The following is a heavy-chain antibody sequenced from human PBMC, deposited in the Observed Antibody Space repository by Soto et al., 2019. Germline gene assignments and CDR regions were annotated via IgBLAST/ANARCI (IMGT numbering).Heavy chain of an antibody. CDR2: IYYNGNT. V-gene: IGHV4-59*11. J-gene: IGHJ4*02. CDR3: ARSNWYSEY. D-gene: IGHD7-27*01. Sequence: QVQLQESGPGLVKPSETLSLTCTVSGGSISNHYWSWVRQPPGKGLEWIGYIYYNGNTNYNPTHMSRVTMSVDTYKNQFSLKLSSVTAADTAVYYCARSNWYSEYWGQGTLVTVSS. CDR1: GGSISNHY.